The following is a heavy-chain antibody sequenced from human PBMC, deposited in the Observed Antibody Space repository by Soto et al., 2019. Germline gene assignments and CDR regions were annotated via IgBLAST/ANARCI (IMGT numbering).Heavy chain of an antibody. V-gene: IGHV4-39*01. D-gene: IGHD4-17*01. CDR3: ARHEPPYYGDHPGIDY. CDR2: IYYTGNT. CDR1: GGSIDSSSYY. J-gene: IGHJ4*02. Sequence: QLQLQESGPGLVKPSETLSITCAVSGGSIDSSSYYWRWIRQPPGKGLEWIGSIYYTGNTYYSPSLESRVTISVDTSKNQFSLKVRSVTAADTALYFCARHEPPYYGDHPGIDYWGQGTRVTVSS.